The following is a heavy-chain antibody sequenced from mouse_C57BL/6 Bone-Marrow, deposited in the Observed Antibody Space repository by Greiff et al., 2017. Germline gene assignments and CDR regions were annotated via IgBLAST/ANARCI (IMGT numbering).Heavy chain of an antibody. CDR1: GFTFTDYY. CDR3: ASYPGYFDV. CDR2: ISNKANGYTT. V-gene: IGHV7-3*01. Sequence: EVKLMESGGGLVQPGGSLSLSCAASGFTFTDYYMSWVRQPPGKALEWLGFISNKANGYTTEYSASVKGRFTISRDNSQSILYLQMNARRAEDSATDYCASYPGYFDVWGTGTTVTVSS. J-gene: IGHJ1*03.